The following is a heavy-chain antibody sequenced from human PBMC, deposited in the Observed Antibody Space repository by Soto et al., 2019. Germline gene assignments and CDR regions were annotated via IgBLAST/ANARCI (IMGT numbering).Heavy chain of an antibody. Sequence: SETLSLTCSVSGGSISSYFRSWLRQPPGKGLEWIGYIYDDGTTDYNPSLKSRVTILLDMSKNQFSLKLSSVTAADTAVYYCVSSRSAIYGDALDVWGQGTMVTVSS. CDR1: GGSISSYF. CDR2: IYDDGTT. V-gene: IGHV4-59*03. J-gene: IGHJ3*01. CDR3: VSSRSAIYGDALDV. D-gene: IGHD2-2*01.